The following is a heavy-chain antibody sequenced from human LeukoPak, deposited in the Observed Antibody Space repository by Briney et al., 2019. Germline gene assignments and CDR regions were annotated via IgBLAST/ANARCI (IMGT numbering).Heavy chain of an antibody. Sequence: SETLSLTCTVSGGSISSYYWSWIRQPPGKGLEWIGYIYYSGSTNYNPSLKSRVTISVDTSKNQFSLTLSSVTAADTAVYYCARLPILWFGELPGFDPWGQGTLVTVSS. CDR3: ARLPILWFGELPGFDP. J-gene: IGHJ5*02. CDR1: GGSISSYY. D-gene: IGHD3-10*01. CDR2: IYYSGST. V-gene: IGHV4-59*08.